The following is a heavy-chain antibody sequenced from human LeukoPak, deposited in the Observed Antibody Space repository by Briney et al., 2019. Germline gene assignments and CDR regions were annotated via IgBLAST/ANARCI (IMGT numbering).Heavy chain of an antibody. CDR3: ARDTLEMATIQFDY. Sequence: GGSLRLSCAASGFTFSSYAMHWVRQAPGKGLEWVAVISCDGSNKYYADSVKGRFTISRDNSKNKLYLQMNSLRAEDTAVYYCARDTLEMATIQFDYWGQGTLVTVSS. D-gene: IGHD5-24*01. CDR2: ISCDGSNK. J-gene: IGHJ4*02. V-gene: IGHV3-30-3*01. CDR1: GFTFSSYA.